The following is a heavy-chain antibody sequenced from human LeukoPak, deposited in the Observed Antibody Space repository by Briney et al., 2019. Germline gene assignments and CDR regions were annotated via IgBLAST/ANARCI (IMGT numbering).Heavy chain of an antibody. Sequence: SETLSLTCAVYGGSFSGYFWSWIRQPPGKGLEWIGEINHSGSTNYNPSLKRRVTISVDTSKNQFSLKLSSVTAADSAVYYCARGPRITIFGVVKLYGMDVWGQGTTVTVSS. CDR1: GGSFSGYF. D-gene: IGHD3-3*01. CDR2: INHSGST. J-gene: IGHJ6*02. V-gene: IGHV4-34*01. CDR3: ARGPRITIFGVVKLYGMDV.